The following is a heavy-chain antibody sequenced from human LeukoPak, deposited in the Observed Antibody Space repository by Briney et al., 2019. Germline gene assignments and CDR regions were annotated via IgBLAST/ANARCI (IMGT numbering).Heavy chain of an antibody. Sequence: DPSETLSLTCTVSGGSISSGSYYWSWIRQPAGKGLEWIGRIYTSGSTNYNPSLKSRVTISVDTSKNQFPLKLSSVTAADTAVYYCARSRVGLFQHWGQGTLVTVSS. CDR3: ARSRVGLFQH. D-gene: IGHD1-26*01. V-gene: IGHV4-61*02. CDR1: GGSISSGSYY. J-gene: IGHJ1*01. CDR2: IYTSGST.